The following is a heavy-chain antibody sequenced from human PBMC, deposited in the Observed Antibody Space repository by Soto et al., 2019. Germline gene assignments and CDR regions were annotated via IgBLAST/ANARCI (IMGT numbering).Heavy chain of an antibody. V-gene: IGHV4-34*01. CDR2: INHSGST. CDR1: GGSFSGYY. Sequence: ASETLSLTCAVYGGSFSGYYWSWIRQPPGKGLEWIGEINHSGSTNYNPSLKSRVTISVDTSKNQFSLKLRSVTAADTAVYYCARGVLYYYGSGSYVTPFDYWGQGTLVTVTS. CDR3: ARGVLYYYGSGSYVTPFDY. D-gene: IGHD3-10*01. J-gene: IGHJ4*02.